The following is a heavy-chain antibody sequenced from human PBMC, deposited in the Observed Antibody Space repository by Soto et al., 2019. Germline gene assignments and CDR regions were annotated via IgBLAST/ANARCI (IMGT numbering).Heavy chain of an antibody. CDR2: MYYGVNT. V-gene: IGHV4-39*07. CDR3: AKDQGSSWYEIDY. Sequence: SETLSLTCTVSGGSISSSSYSRAWIRQPPGKGLEWIGTMYYGVNTYYNPSLESRVTISVDTPKNTLYLQMNSLRAEDTAVYYCAKDQGSSWYEIDYWGQGTLVTVSS. CDR1: GGSISSSSYS. D-gene: IGHD6-13*01. J-gene: IGHJ4*02.